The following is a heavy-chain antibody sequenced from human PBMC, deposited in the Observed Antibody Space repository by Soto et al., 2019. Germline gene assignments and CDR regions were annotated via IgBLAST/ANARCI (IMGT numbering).Heavy chain of an antibody. CDR2: ISPDGRTT. V-gene: IGHV3-74*01. CDR3: VDSWLPTGY. CDR1: GFSFSHYW. Sequence: PGGSLSLSCAASGFSFSHYWMHWVRQAPGKGLVWVSRISPDGRTTTYADSVKGRFTISRDNAKSTLYLQMNSLTVEDGAVYYCVDSWLPTGYWGPGTLVTVSS. D-gene: IGHD5-12*01. J-gene: IGHJ4*02.